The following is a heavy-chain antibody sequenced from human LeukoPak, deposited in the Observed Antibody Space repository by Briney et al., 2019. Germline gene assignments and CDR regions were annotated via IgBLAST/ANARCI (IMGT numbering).Heavy chain of an antibody. J-gene: IGHJ4*02. CDR2: IGTAGDT. CDR1: GLAFSSYD. V-gene: IGHV3-13*04. Sequence: SGGSLRLSCAASGLAFSSYDMHWVRQVTGKGLEWVSVIGTAGDTYYPGSVKGRFTISRENAKNSLYLQMNSLRVGDTAVYYCARELSRQEYSYGFDYWGQGILVTVSS. D-gene: IGHD5-18*01. CDR3: ARELSRQEYSYGFDY.